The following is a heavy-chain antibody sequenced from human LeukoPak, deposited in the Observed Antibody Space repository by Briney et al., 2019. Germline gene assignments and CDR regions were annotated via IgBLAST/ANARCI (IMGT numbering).Heavy chain of an antibody. CDR1: GGTFSSYA. J-gene: IGHJ4*02. V-gene: IGHV1-69*04. CDR3: ARDPTSGSSVNDY. CDR2: IIPILGIA. D-gene: IGHD1-26*01. Sequence: SVKVSCKASGGTFSSYAISWVRQAPGQGLEWMGRIIPILGIANYAQKFQGRVTITADKSTSAAYMELSSLRSEDTAVYYCARDPTSGSSVNDYWGQGTLVTVSS.